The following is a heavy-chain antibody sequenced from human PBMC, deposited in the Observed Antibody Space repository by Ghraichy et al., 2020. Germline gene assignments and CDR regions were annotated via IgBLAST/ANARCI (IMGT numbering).Heavy chain of an antibody. CDR2: IYYSGST. D-gene: IGHD3-3*01. J-gene: IGHJ6*02. CDR3: ARESVYGSGKRYYYYGMDV. Sequence: SETLSLTCTVSGGSISSYYWSWIRQPPGKGLEWIGYIYYSGSTNYNPSLKSRVTISVDTSKNQFSLKLSSVTAADTAVYYCARESVYGSGKRYYYYGMDVWGQGTTVTVSS. V-gene: IGHV4-59*01. CDR1: GGSISSYY.